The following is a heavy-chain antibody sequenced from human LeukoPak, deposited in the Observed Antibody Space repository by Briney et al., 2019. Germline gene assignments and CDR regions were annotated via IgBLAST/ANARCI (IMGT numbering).Heavy chain of an antibody. CDR2: IYYSGST. CDR3: ARNRMSLSRKYYYDSSGYYYFDY. V-gene: IGHV4-59*01. D-gene: IGHD3-22*01. CDR1: GGSINNYF. J-gene: IGHJ4*02. Sequence: SETLSLTCSVSGGSINNYFWNWIRQPPGRGLEWLGYIYYSGSTYYNPSLKSRGTISVDTSNNQFSLKLSSVTAADTAVYYCARNRMSLSRKYYYDSSGYYYFDYWGQGTLVTVSS.